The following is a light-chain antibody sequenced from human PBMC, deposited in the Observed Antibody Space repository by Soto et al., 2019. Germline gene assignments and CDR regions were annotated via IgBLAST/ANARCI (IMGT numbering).Light chain of an antibody. CDR1: HTINSW. CDR3: QHYDSYSEA. CDR2: KAS. J-gene: IGKJ1*01. Sequence: DIQMTQSPSPLSGSVGDRVTITCRASHTINSWLAWYQQKPGKAPKLLIYKASTLKSGVPSRFSGSASGTEFTLTISSLQPDDFATYYCQHYDSYSEAFGQGTKVDIK. V-gene: IGKV1-5*03.